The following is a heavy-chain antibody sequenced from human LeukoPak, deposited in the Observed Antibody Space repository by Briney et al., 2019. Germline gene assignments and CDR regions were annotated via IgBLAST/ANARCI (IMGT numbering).Heavy chain of an antibody. D-gene: IGHD3-22*01. J-gene: IGHJ3*02. Sequence: PSQTLSLTCAVSGGSISSGGYSWSWIRQPPGKGLEWIGYIYHSGSTYYNPSLKSRVTISVDRSKNQFSLKLSSVTAADTAVYYCASYNYYDSSGKAVDAFDIWGQGTMVTVSS. CDR1: GGSISSGGYS. CDR3: ASYNYYDSSGKAVDAFDI. CDR2: IYHSGST. V-gene: IGHV4-30-2*01.